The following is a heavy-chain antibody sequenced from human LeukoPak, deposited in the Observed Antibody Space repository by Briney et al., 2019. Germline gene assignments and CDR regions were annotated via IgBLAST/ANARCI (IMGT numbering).Heavy chain of an antibody. CDR3: AKTLPGRPFFDY. D-gene: IGHD2-2*01. CDR1: GYSFSTYA. Sequence: RASVKVSCKASGYSFSTYAIAWVRQAPGQGLEWMGWVSAYNGDTNYAQKVQGRVTMTTDTSKSTAYLELRSLRSDDTAVYYCAKTLPGRPFFDYWGQGTLVTVSS. V-gene: IGHV1-18*01. J-gene: IGHJ4*01. CDR2: VSAYNGDT.